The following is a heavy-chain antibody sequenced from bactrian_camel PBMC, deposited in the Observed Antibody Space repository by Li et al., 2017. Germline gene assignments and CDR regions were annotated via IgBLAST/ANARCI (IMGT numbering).Heavy chain of an antibody. CDR1: KLTYSSNC. V-gene: IGHV3-2*01. D-gene: IGHD3*01. CDR3: AADPRVVSATLEDWVYSF. CDR2: IDSLSST. J-gene: IGHJ4*01. Sequence: HVQLVESGGGSVQTGGSLALSCVAAKLTYSSNCMGWFRQAPGKEREGVASIDSLSSTRYAASVKGRFTISTDNVKNSLYLQMNNLKPEDSAMYYCAADPRVVSATLEDWVYSFWGQGTQVTVS.